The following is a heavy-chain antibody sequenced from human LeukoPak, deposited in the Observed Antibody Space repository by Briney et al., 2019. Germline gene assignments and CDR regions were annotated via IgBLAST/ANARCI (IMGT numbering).Heavy chain of an antibody. CDR1: GGSFSGYY. Sequence: SETLSLTCAVYGGSFSGYYWSWIRQPPGKGLEWIGYIYYSGSTNYNPSLKSRVTISVDTSKNQFSLKLSSVTAADTAVYYCARHMGGGGVLWFGENPYYYYGMDVWGQGTTVTVSS. V-gene: IGHV4-59*08. J-gene: IGHJ6*02. CDR3: ARHMGGGGVLWFGENPYYYYGMDV. D-gene: IGHD3-10*01. CDR2: IYYSGST.